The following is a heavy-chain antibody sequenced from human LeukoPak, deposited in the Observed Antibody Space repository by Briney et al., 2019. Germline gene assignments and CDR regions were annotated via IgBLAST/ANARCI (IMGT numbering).Heavy chain of an antibody. Sequence: GGSLRLSCAASGFTFSSYEMNWVRQAPGKGLEWVSYISSSGSTIYYADSVKGRFTISRDNAKNSLYLQMNSLRAEDTAVYYCARVGITMVRGVITWFDPWGQGTLVTVSS. V-gene: IGHV3-48*03. CDR1: GFTFSSYE. CDR3: ARVGITMVRGVITWFDP. CDR2: ISSSGSTI. J-gene: IGHJ5*02. D-gene: IGHD3-10*01.